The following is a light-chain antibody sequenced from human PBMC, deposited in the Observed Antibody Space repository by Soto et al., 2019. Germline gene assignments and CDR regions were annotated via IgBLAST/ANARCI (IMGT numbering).Light chain of an antibody. CDR2: GAS. J-gene: IGKJ1*01. Sequence: EIVMTQSPDTLSVSPGEGAPLSCRVSQSIRSNLAWYQQRPGQAPRLLMYGASSRATGIPDRFSGSGSGTDFTLTISRLEPEDFAVYYCKQYGSSPPTFGQGTKVDIK. CDR1: QSIRSN. V-gene: IGKV3-20*01. CDR3: KQYGSSPPT.